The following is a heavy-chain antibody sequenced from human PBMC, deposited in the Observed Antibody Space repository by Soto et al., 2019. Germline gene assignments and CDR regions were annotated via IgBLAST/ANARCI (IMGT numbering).Heavy chain of an antibody. J-gene: IGHJ6*02. CDR3: AKSHYGGSSVFYYYGMDV. Sequence: GGSLRLSCAASGFTFSSYAMSWVRQAPGKGLEWVSAISGSGGSTYYADSVKGRFTISRDNSKNTLYLQMNSLRAEDTAVYYCAKSHYGGSSVFYYYGMDVWGHGTTVTVSS. CDR1: GFTFSSYA. D-gene: IGHD2-15*01. V-gene: IGHV3-23*01. CDR2: ISGSGGST.